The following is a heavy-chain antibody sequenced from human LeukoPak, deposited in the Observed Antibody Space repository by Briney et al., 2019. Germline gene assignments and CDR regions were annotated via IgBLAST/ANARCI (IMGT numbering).Heavy chain of an antibody. CDR2: IHYSGST. CDR1: GGSISGFH. D-gene: IGHD3-10*01. V-gene: IGHV4-59*08. J-gene: IGHJ4*02. Sequence: SETLSLTCTVSGGSISGFHWSWIRQPPGKGLEWIGYIHYSGSTDYNPSLKSRVTISVDTSKNQFSLKLGPVTAADTAVYYCTRHLDYYGSGSYEYWGQGTLVTVSS. CDR3: TRHLDYYGSGSYEY.